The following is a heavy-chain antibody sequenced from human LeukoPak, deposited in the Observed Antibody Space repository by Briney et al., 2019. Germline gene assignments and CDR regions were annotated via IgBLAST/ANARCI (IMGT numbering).Heavy chain of an antibody. J-gene: IGHJ5*02. D-gene: IGHD3-9*01. CDR3: ARGLDYDILTGYYKAPGEFDP. V-gene: IGHV4-30-4*01. CDR2: IYYSGST. CDR1: GGSISSGDYY. Sequence: SQTLSLTCTVSGGSISSGDYYWSWIRQPAGKGLEWIGYIYYSGSTYYNPSLKSRVTISVDTSKNQFSLKLSSVTAADTAVYYCARGLDYDILTGYYKAPGEFDPWGQGTLVTVSS.